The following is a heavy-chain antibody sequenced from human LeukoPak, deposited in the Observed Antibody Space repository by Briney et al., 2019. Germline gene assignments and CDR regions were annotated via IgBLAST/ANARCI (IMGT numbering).Heavy chain of an antibody. CDR1: GGTFSSYA. D-gene: IGHD3-22*01. Sequence: SVKVSCKASGGTFSSYAISWVRQAPGQGLEWMGRIIPILGIANYAQKFQGRVTITADKSTSTAYMELSSLRSEDTAVYYCARPNESEYYYDNSGYYYYYGMDVWGQGTTVTVSS. J-gene: IGHJ6*02. CDR3: ARPNESEYYYDNSGYYYYYGMDV. V-gene: IGHV1-69*04. CDR2: IIPILGIA.